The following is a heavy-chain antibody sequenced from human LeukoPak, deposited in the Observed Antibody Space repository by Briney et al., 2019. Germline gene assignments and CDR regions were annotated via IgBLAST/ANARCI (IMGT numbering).Heavy chain of an antibody. CDR3: ARDGVAGARHPFDS. Sequence: GGSLRLSCAASGVTISSYCMNWIRQAPGKGLEWVSSISSSSYIYYADSVKGRFTISRDNAKNSLYLQMNSLRAEDTAVYYCARDGVAGARHPFDSWVQGTLVTVSS. V-gene: IGHV3-21*01. D-gene: IGHD6-19*01. J-gene: IGHJ4*02. CDR2: ISSSSYI. CDR1: GVTISSYC.